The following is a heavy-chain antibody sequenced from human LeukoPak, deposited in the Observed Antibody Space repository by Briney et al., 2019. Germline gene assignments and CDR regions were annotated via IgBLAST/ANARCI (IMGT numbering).Heavy chain of an antibody. D-gene: IGHD6-13*01. CDR1: GGTFSSYA. CDR3: ARTPSTAAGTNHFDY. CDR2: IIPILGIA. V-gene: IGHV1-69*04. J-gene: IGHJ4*02. Sequence: SVKVSCKASGGTFSSYAISWVRQAPGQGLEWMGRIIPILGIANYAQKFQGRVTTTADKSTSTAYMELSSLRSEDTAVYYCARTPSTAAGTNHFDYWGQGTLVTVSS.